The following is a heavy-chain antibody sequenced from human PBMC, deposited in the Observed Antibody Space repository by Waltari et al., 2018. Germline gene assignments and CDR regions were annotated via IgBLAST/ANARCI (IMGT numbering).Heavy chain of an antibody. Sequence: QVQLVESGGGVVQPGGSLRLSCAASGFTFSSYGRHWVGQAPGKGLEWVAFIRYDGSNKYYADSVKGRFTISRDNSKNTLYLQMNSLRAEDTAVYYCAKGTRPEDGMDVWGQGTTVTVSS. CDR2: IRYDGSNK. CDR3: AKGTRPEDGMDV. J-gene: IGHJ6*02. CDR1: GFTFSSYG. V-gene: IGHV3-30*02.